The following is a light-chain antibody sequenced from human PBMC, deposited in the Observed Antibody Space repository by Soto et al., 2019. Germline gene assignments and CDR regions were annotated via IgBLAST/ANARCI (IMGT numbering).Light chain of an antibody. J-gene: IGKJ1*01. CDR1: QSISNW. Sequence: DLQMTQSPSTLSASVGDRVTITFRASQSISNWLAWYQQKPGEAPNLLIYKASTLESGVPSRFSGSGYGTEFALTISSLQPEDFATYYCQQYSYYSTFGQGTKVDIK. V-gene: IGKV1-5*03. CDR2: KAS. CDR3: QQYSYYST.